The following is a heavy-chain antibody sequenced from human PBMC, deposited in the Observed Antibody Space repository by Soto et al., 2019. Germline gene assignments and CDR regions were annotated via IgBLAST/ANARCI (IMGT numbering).Heavy chain of an antibody. CDR1: GGSISAAGYS. CDR2: IYHSVTF. D-gene: IGHD3-10*01. J-gene: IGHJ5*02. Sequence: PSETLSLTCAVSGGSISAAGYSWIWIRQPPGGGLEWIGYIYHSVTFLYNPSLKTRLTISMDRSSNRFSLTLNSVTAADTAVYYCARAQFYSGSGNFHNLMFDPWGQGTQVTSPQ. CDR3: ARAQFYSGSGNFHNLMFDP. V-gene: IGHV4-30-2*01.